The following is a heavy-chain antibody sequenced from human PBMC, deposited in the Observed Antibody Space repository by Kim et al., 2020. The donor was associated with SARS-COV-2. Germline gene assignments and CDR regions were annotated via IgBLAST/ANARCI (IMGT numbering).Heavy chain of an antibody. CDR2: IYYSGST. V-gene: IGHV4-31*03. CDR1: GGSISSGGYY. J-gene: IGHJ3*02. CDR3: ARGAGDSIENSQFDI. Sequence: SETLSLTCTVSGGSISSGGYYWSWIRQHPGKGLEWIGCIYYSGSTYYNPSLKSRVTISVDTSKNQFSLKLSSVTAADTAVYYCARGAGDSIENSQFDIWGQGTLVTVSS. D-gene: IGHD6-13*01.